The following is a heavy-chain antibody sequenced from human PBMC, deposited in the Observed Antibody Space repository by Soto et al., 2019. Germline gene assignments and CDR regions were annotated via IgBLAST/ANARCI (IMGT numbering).Heavy chain of an antibody. D-gene: IGHD3-3*01. CDR2: ISYDGYGK. Sequence: QVQLVESGGGVVQPGRFLRVSCAASGFTFSGYGMHWVRQAPGKGLEWVAVISYDGYGKYYADSVKGRFTISRDNSKNTVYLEMNSLRAEDTAVYYGAKDLRNADFSFYGMDVWGQGTTVTVS. J-gene: IGHJ6*02. CDR3: AKDLRNADFSFYGMDV. V-gene: IGHV3-30*18. CDR1: GFTFSGYG.